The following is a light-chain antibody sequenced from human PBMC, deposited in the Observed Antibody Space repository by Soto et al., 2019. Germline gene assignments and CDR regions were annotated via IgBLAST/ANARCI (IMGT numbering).Light chain of an antibody. V-gene: IGKV3-11*01. J-gene: IGKJ3*01. CDR3: QQLSHWPFT. Sequence: EIVLTQSPATLSLSPGERATLSCRASQSVGSYLAWYQQKPGQAPRLLIYDASKRATGIPARFSGSGSGTDFTLTISSLEPEDFALYYDQQLSHWPFTFGPGTKVDIK. CDR1: QSVGSY. CDR2: DAS.